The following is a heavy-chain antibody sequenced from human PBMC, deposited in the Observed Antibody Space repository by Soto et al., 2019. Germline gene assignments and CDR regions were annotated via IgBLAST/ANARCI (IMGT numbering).Heavy chain of an antibody. CDR2: INPSGGST. CDR3: ASNVDAPGFDP. CDR1: GYTFTSYY. Sequence: QVQLVQSGAEVKKPGASVKVSCKASGYTFTSYYMHWVRQAPGQGLEWMGIINPSGGSTSYAQKFQGRVTMTRDTSTSTVYLGMSSLRSEDTAVYYCASNVDAPGFDPWGQGTLVTVSS. J-gene: IGHJ5*02. V-gene: IGHV1-46*01. D-gene: IGHD5-12*01.